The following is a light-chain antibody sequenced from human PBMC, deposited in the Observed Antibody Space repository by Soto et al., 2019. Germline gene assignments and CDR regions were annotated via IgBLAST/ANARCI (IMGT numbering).Light chain of an antibody. CDR3: HQSFSSPFT. Sequence: DIQLTQSPSSLSPSVGERATITCRTSQNINNYLNWFQQKPGKAPKLLIYAASSLQSGVPSRFSGSASETDFTLTIISLQPEDFATYYCHQSFSSPFTFGPGTTVDI. J-gene: IGKJ3*01. CDR1: QNINNY. V-gene: IGKV1-39*01. CDR2: AAS.